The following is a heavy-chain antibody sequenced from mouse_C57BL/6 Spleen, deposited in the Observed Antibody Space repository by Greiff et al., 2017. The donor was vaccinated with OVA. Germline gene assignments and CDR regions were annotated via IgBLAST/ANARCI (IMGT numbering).Heavy chain of an antibody. J-gene: IGHJ3*01. D-gene: IGHD2-4*01. CDR1: GFSLTSYA. CDR2: IWTGGGT. CDR3: ASIYYDYDGLFFAY. Sequence: VKLVESGPGLVAPSQSLSITCTVSGFSLTSYAISWVRQPPGKGLEWLGVIWTGGGTNYNSALKSRLSISKDNSKSQVFLKMNSLQTDDTARYYCASIYYDYDGLFFAYWGQGTLVTVSA. V-gene: IGHV2-9-1*01.